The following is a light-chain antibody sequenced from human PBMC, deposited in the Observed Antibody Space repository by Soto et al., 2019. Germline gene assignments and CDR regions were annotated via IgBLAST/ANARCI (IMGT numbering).Light chain of an antibody. CDR2: RAS. CDR1: QNIYSN. CDR3: LQYHNLWA. V-gene: IGKV3-15*01. J-gene: IGKJ1*01. Sequence: IVMSQSPATLSVSPGERATLSCRASQNIYSNVAWYQQRPGQAPRLLIYRASTRAPGIPARFSGSGSGTEFTLTISSLQSEDFTVYSYLQYHNLWAFGQGTKVDIK.